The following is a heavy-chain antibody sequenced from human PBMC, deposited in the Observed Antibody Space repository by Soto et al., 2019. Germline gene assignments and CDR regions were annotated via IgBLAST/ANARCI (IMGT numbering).Heavy chain of an antibody. CDR2: IWYDGSNK. V-gene: IGHV3-33*01. CDR1: GFIFISYG. D-gene: IGHD2-2*01. J-gene: IGHJ3*02. CDR3: AREDIVELPAAHSNAFDI. Sequence: GGSLILSCAASGFIFISYGMHWVRQAPGKGLEWVAVIWYDGSNKYYADSVKGRFTISRDNSKNTLYLQMNSLRAEDTAVYYCAREDIVELPAAHSNAFDIWGQGTMVTVSS.